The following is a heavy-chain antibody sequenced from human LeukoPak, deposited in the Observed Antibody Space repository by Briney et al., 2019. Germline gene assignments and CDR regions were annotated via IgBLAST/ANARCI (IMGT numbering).Heavy chain of an antibody. D-gene: IGHD3-10*01. CDR1: GFTFSSYA. CDR3: ARMKDYYGSGFFDY. CDR2: ISGSGGST. Sequence: PGGSLRLSCAASGFTFSSYAMSWVRQAPGKGLEWVSAISGSGGSTYYADSVKGRFTISRDNSKNTLYLQMNSLRAEDTAVYYCARMKDYYGSGFFDYWGQGTLVTVSS. J-gene: IGHJ4*02. V-gene: IGHV3-23*01.